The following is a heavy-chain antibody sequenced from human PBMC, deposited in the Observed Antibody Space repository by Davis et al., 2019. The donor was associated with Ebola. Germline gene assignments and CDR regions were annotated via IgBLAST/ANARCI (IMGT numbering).Heavy chain of an antibody. J-gene: IGHJ6*02. V-gene: IGHV3-11*04. CDR3: AREMATNYYYYYYGMDV. CDR2: ISSSGSHI. Sequence: PGGSLRLSCAASGFTFSDYYMTWIRQAPGKGLEWVSYISSSGSHIYYADSVRGRFTISRDNAKNSLYLQMNSLRDEDTAVYYCAREMATNYYYYYYGMDVWGQGTTVTVSS. D-gene: IGHD5-24*01. CDR1: GFTFSDYY.